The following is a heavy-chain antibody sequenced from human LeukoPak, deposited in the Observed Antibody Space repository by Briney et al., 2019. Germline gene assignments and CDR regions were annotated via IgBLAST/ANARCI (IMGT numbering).Heavy chain of an antibody. CDR1: GFTFSFYG. CDR2: IWSDGSNK. V-gene: IGHV3-33*06. Sequence: GRSLRLSCAASGFTFSFYGMHWVRQAPGKGLEWVAVIWSDGSNKYYADSVKGRFTISRDNSKNTLYLQMNSLRAEDTAVYYCAKDSIQLWYTPLWRYWGQGTLVTVSS. CDR3: AKDSIQLWYTPLWRY. D-gene: IGHD5-18*01. J-gene: IGHJ4*02.